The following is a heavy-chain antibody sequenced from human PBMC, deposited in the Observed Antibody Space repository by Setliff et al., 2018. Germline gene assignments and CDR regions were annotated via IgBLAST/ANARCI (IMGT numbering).Heavy chain of an antibody. CDR3: ARGKEYSSSSNPFDI. V-gene: IGHV4-38-2*01. CDR2: IYHSGST. Sequence: SETLSLTCAVSGYSISSGYYWGWIRQPPGKGLEWIGSIYHSGSTYYSPSLKSRVTISVDTSKNQFSLKLSSVTAADTAVYYCARGKEYSSSSNPFDIWGQGTMVTVSS. J-gene: IGHJ3*02. CDR1: GYSISSGYY. D-gene: IGHD6-6*01.